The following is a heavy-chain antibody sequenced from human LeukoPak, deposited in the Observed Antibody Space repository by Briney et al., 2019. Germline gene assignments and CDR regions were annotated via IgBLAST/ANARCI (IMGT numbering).Heavy chain of an antibody. CDR2: ISGDGGST. D-gene: IGHD4-23*01. V-gene: IGHV3-43*02. CDR1: GFTFDDYA. J-gene: IGHJ4*02. CDR3: AKDRLGGYGGNDY. Sequence: GGSLRLSCAASGFTFDDYAMHWVRQAPGKGLEWVSLISGDGGSTYYADSVKGRFTISRDNSKNSLYLQMNSLRTKDTALYHCAKDRLGGYGGNDYWGQGTLVTVSS.